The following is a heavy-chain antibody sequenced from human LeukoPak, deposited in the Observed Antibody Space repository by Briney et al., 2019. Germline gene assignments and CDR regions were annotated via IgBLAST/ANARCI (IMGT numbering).Heavy chain of an antibody. CDR2: ISHSGSA. D-gene: IGHD3-16*01. CDR1: GGSISSGGYY. V-gene: IGHV4-39*07. Sequence: SETLSLTCTVSGGSISSGGYYWGWIRQSPGEGLEWIGSISHSGSASYYPSLKSRVTISIDTSKNQFSLKLSSVTAADTAMYYCARGLQVWSRDPFDYWGQGTLVTVSS. CDR3: ARGLQVWSRDPFDY. J-gene: IGHJ4*02.